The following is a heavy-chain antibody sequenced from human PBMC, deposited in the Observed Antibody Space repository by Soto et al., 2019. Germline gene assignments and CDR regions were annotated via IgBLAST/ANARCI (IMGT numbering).Heavy chain of an antibody. J-gene: IGHJ6*02. CDR2: IIPIFGTA. Sequence: SVKVSCKASGGTFSSYAISWVRQAPGQGLEWMGGIIPIFGTANYAQKFQGRVTITADESTSTAYMELSSLRSEDTAVYYCARKRDLSIAAVDYYYGMDVWGQGTTVTAP. CDR3: ARKRDLSIAAVDYYYGMDV. V-gene: IGHV1-69*13. CDR1: GGTFSSYA. D-gene: IGHD6-6*01.